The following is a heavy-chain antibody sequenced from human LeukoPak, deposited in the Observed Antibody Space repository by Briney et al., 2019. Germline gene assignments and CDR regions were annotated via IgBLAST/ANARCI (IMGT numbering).Heavy chain of an antibody. Sequence: GESLRLSCAASGFTFSSYWMHWVRQAPGKGLVWVSRINTDGSSTSYADSVKGRFTISRDNAKNTLYLQMNSLRAEDTTVYHCAKDSGWYELDYWGQGTLVTVSS. V-gene: IGHV3-74*01. J-gene: IGHJ4*02. D-gene: IGHD6-19*01. CDR3: AKDSGWYELDY. CDR2: INTDGSST. CDR1: GFTFSSYW.